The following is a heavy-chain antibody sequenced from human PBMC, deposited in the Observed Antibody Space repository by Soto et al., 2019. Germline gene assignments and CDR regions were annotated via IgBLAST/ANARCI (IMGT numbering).Heavy chain of an antibody. V-gene: IGHV1-18*01. CDR3: ARTVGPPPMASYYFDS. CDR2: ISAYNGNT. D-gene: IGHD1-26*01. J-gene: IGHJ4*02. CDR1: GYTFTSYG. Sequence: QVQLVQSGAEVKKPGASVKVSCKASGYTFTSYGISWVRQAPGQGLEWMGWISAYNGNTNYAQKLQGRVTMTTDTPRSTAYMERRTLRSDDTAVYYCARTVGPPPMASYYFDSWAQGPLVTVSS.